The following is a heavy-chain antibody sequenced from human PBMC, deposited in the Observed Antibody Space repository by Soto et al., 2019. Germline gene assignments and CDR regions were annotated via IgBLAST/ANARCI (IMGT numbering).Heavy chain of an antibody. D-gene: IGHD6-13*01. V-gene: IGHV3-23*01. CDR3: AKGLRIAAAGMGGNWFDP. CDR2: ISGSGGST. CDR1: GFTFSSYA. J-gene: IGHJ5*02. Sequence: SLRLSCAASGFTFSSYAMSWVRQAPGKGLEWVSAISGSGGSTYYADSVKGRFTISRDNSKNTLYLQMNSLRAEDTAVYYCAKGLRIAAAGMGGNWFDPWGQGTLVTVSS.